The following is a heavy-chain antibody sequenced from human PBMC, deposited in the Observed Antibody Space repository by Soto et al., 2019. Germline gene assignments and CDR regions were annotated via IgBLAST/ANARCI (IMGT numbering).Heavy chain of an antibody. CDR2: VGPESGAT. D-gene: IGHD5-12*01. J-gene: IGHJ4*02. CDR1: GYTFTGHY. V-gene: IGHV1-2*02. Sequence: ASVKVSCKASGYTFTGHYIHWVRQAPEQGPEWMGEVGPESGATRYAQKFQGRVTMTRDMSITTVYMELNNLSPDDTAVYYCGRGRSGQIVVFYWGQGTPVTVSS. CDR3: GRGRSGQIVVFY.